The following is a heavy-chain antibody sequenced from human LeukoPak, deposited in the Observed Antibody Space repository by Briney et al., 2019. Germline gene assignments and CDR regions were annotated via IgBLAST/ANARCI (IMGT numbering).Heavy chain of an antibody. CDR1: GYSISSGYY. Sequence: SETLSLTCTVSGYSISSGYYWGWIRQPPGKGLEWIGSIYHSGSTYYNPSLKSRVTISVDTSKNQFSLKLSSVTAADTAFYYCARGHDFYGSGRQSWFDPWGQGTLVTVSS. V-gene: IGHV4-38-2*02. J-gene: IGHJ5*02. D-gene: IGHD3-10*01. CDR3: ARGHDFYGSGRQSWFDP. CDR2: IYHSGST.